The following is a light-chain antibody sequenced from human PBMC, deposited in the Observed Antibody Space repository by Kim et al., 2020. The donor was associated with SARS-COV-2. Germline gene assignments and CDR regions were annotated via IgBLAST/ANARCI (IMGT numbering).Light chain of an antibody. J-gene: IGLJ1*01. CDR3: QVWDTDNDHYV. V-gene: IGLV3-21*04. Sequence: APGETARLTCGGNRMGGKSVHWYQQKPGQAPVLVIYYDSDRPSGIPERFSGSNSGNTATLTISSVEAGDEADYYCQVWDTDNDHYVFATGTKVAVL. CDR1: RMGGKS. CDR2: YDS.